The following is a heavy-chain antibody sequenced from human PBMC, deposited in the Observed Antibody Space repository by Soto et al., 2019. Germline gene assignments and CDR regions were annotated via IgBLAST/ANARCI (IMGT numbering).Heavy chain of an antibody. CDR3: ARANSRYCSGGSCYQPYYFDY. Sequence: SETLSLTCTVSGGSISSGGYYWSWIRQXPGKGLEWIGYIYYSGSTYYNPSLKSRVTISVDTSKNQFSLKLSSVTAADTAVYYCARANSRYCSGGSCYQPYYFDYRGQGTLVTVSS. CDR2: IYYSGST. J-gene: IGHJ4*02. D-gene: IGHD2-15*01. CDR1: GGSISSGGYY. V-gene: IGHV4-31*03.